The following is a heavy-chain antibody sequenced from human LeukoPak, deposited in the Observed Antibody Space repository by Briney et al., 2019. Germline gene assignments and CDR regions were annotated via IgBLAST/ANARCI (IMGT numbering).Heavy chain of an antibody. CDR3: ARQLFHGGWYFDY. CDR2: INHSGST. D-gene: IGHD6-19*01. J-gene: IGHJ4*02. Sequence: KPSETLSLTCAVYGGSFSGYYWSWIRQPPGKGLEWIGEINHSGSTNYNPSLKSRVTISVDTSKNQFSLKMNSVTAADTAVYYCARQLFHGGWYFDYWGQGTLVTVSS. V-gene: IGHV4-34*01. CDR1: GGSFSGYY.